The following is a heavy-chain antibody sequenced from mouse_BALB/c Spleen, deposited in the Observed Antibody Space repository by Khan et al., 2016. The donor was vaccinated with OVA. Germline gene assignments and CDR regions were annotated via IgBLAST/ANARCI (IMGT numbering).Heavy chain of an antibody. CDR3: ARSSYDGRSRYAMDY. CDR2: ISPGSGSA. J-gene: IGHJ4*01. CDR1: GYTFTSYW. Sequence: DLVKPGASVKLSCKVSGYTFTSYWINWIKQSPGQGLEWVGQISPGSGSAYYNEVFKGMATLTIDTSSTTAYIQLSSLSSEDSAVYYCARSSYDGRSRYAMDYWGQGTSVTVSS. V-gene: IGHV1S41*01. D-gene: IGHD1-1*01.